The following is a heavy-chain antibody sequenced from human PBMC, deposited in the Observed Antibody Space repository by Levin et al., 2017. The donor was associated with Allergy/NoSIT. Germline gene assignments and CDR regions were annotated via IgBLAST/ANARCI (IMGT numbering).Heavy chain of an antibody. CDR3: ARGHSSSASWFDP. J-gene: IGHJ5*02. D-gene: IGHD6-6*01. V-gene: IGHV3-74*01. CDR2: VNSGGSST. Sequence: GGSLRLSCAASGFTFSNYWMHWVRQAPGKGLVWVSRVNSGGSSTNYADSVKGRFTISRDNAKNTLYLQMNSLRAEDTAVYYCARGHSSSASWFDPWGQGTLVTVSS. CDR1: GFTFSNYW.